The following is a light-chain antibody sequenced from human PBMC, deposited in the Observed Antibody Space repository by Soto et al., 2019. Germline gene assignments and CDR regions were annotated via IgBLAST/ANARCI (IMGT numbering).Light chain of an antibody. V-gene: IGKV3-11*01. CDR1: QSVSSS. J-gene: IGKJ3*01. Sequence: EIVLTQSPDTLSLSPGETATLSCRASQSVSSSLAWYQQKPGKAPSLLIYDASNRATSTPARFSGSGSGTDFTLTISSLEPEDFPVYYCQQRSNWPPEVTFGPGTKVDIK. CDR3: QQRSNWPPEVT. CDR2: DAS.